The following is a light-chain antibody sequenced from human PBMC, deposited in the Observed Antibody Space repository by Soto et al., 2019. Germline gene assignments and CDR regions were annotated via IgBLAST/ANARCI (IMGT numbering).Light chain of an antibody. CDR1: SSDVGGYNH. J-gene: IGLJ1*01. CDR3: SSFTSSTTYV. V-gene: IGLV2-14*01. Sequence: QSARTQPASVSGSPGQSVTISCTGTSSDVGGYNHVSWYQQYPGKAPKLTIYDVSNRPSGVSNRFSGSKSGNTASLTISGLQAEDEADYYCSSFTSSTTYVFGTGTKVTVL. CDR2: DVS.